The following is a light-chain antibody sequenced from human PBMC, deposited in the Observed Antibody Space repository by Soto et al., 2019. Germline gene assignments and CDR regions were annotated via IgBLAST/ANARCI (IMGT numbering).Light chain of an antibody. V-gene: IGKV3-20*01. J-gene: IGKJ1*01. CDR1: QSVSSSY. Sequence: EIVLTQSPGPLSLSPGERATLSCSSSQSVSSSYLVWHQQKPGQAPRLLIYAASRRATGIPDRFSGSGSGTDFTLTISRLEPEDFAVYYFQQYGSSPPWTFGQGTKVDIK. CDR2: AAS. CDR3: QQYGSSPPWT.